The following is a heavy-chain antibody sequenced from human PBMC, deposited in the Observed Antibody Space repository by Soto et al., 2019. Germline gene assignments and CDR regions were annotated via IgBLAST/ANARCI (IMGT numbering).Heavy chain of an antibody. V-gene: IGHV4-59*01. Sequence: QLQLQESAPGLVKPSEPRSPPCLAPGGSLSHYHWNWFRQAPGKGMECIGYIFYNGSTHYNPSLTSRVTISVDMSKNRLSLTLTSVTAADTAVYYCARSFYPWGQGTLVTVSS. CDR1: GGSLSHYH. J-gene: IGHJ5*02. CDR3: ARSFYP. CDR2: IFYNGST.